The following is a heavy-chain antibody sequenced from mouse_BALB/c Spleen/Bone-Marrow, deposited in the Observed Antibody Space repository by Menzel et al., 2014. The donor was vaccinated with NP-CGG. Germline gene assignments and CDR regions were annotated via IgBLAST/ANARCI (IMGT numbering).Heavy chain of an antibody. Sequence: EVKLVESGGGLVQPGGSRKLSCAASGFTFSSFGMHWVRQAPEKGLEWVAYISNGSSPIYYADTVKGRFTISRDNPKNTLFLQTTSLRSEDTAMYYCARKGAMITHYYAMDYWGQGTSVTVSS. CDR3: ARKGAMITHYYAMDY. CDR1: GFTFSSFG. J-gene: IGHJ4*01. CDR2: ISNGSSPI. D-gene: IGHD2-4*01. V-gene: IGHV5-17*02.